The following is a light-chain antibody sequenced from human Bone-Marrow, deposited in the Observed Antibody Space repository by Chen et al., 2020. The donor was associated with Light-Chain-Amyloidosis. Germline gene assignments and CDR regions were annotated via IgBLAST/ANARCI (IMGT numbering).Light chain of an antibody. V-gene: IGLV3-21*02. CDR3: QVWDSSSDRPV. J-gene: IGLJ3*02. Sequence: SYVLTQPSSVSVATGQPATIACGGNNIGSTSVHWYQQTPGQAPLLVVYDDSDRPSGIPERLSGSNSGNTATLTISRVEAGDEADYYCQVWDSSSDRPVFGGGTKLTVL. CDR1: NIGSTS. CDR2: DDS.